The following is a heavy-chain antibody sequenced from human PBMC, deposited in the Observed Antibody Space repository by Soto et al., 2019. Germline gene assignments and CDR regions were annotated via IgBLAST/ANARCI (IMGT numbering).Heavy chain of an antibody. CDR3: ARGPWTDSGSYKGNWFDP. J-gene: IGHJ5*02. V-gene: IGHV3-48*01. CDR1: GFTFSSYS. CDR2: ISSSSSTI. D-gene: IGHD1-26*01. Sequence: PGGSLRLSCAASGFTFSSYSMNWVRQAPGKGLEWVSYISSSSSTIYYADSVKGRFTISRDNAKNSLYLQMNSLRAEDTAVYYCARGPWTDSGSYKGNWFDPWGQGTLVTVSS.